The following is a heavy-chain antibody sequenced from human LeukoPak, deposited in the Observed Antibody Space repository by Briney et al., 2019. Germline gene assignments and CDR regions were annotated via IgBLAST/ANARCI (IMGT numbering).Heavy chain of an antibody. J-gene: IGHJ4*02. Sequence: ASVKVSCKASGYTFTSYGISWVRQAPGQGLEWMGWISAYNGNTNYAQKLQGRVTMTTDTSTSAAYMVLRSLRSDDTAVCYCARAHQLLWFGELLYYYFDYWGQGTLVTVSS. CDR2: ISAYNGNT. V-gene: IGHV1-18*01. CDR3: ARAHQLLWFGELLYYYFDY. D-gene: IGHD3-10*01. CDR1: GYTFTSYG.